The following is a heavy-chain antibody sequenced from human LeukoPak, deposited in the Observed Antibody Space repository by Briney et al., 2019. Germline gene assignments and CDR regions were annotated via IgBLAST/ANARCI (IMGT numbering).Heavy chain of an antibody. D-gene: IGHD1-7*01. CDR1: GFTFSSYG. Sequence: GGSLRLSCAASGFTFSSYGMHWVRQAPGKGLEWVAFTRYDGSNKYYADSVKGRFTISRDNSKNTLYLQMNSLRAEDTAVYYCAKDRLELDAFDIWGQGTMVTVSS. CDR2: TRYDGSNK. V-gene: IGHV3-30*02. J-gene: IGHJ3*02. CDR3: AKDRLELDAFDI.